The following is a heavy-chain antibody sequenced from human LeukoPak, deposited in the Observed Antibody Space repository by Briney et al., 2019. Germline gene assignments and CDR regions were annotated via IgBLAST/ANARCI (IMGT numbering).Heavy chain of an antibody. J-gene: IGHJ4*02. CDR1: GFTFSSYA. Sequence: GGSLRLSCAASGFTFSSYAMSWVRHAPGKELELVSAISGSGGSTYYADSVKGRFTISRDNSKNTLYLQMNSLRAEDTAVYYCAILRRQLVFSFPPINFDYWGQGTLVTVSS. D-gene: IGHD6-13*01. CDR2: ISGSGGST. V-gene: IGHV3-23*01. CDR3: AILRRQLVFSFPPINFDY.